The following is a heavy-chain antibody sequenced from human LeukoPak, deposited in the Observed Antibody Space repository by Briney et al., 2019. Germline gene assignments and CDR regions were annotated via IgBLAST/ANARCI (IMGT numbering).Heavy chain of an antibody. V-gene: IGHV1-18*01. CDR1: GYTFTSYG. CDR2: ISAYNGNT. Sequence: GASVKVSCKASGYTFTSYGISWVRQAPGQGLEWMGWISAYNGNTNYAQKLQGRVTMTTDTSTSTAYMELRSLRSDDTAVYYCARLEWLLRKTPKYYFDYWGQGTLVTVSS. J-gene: IGHJ4*02. CDR3: ARLEWLLRKTPKYYFDY. D-gene: IGHD3-3*01.